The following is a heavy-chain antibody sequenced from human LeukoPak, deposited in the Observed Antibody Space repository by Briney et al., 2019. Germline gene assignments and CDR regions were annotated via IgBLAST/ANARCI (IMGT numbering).Heavy chain of an antibody. CDR1: DGSISSYY. CDR3: ARGGYSYGYAKYYYYYYMDV. V-gene: IGHV4-59*01. Sequence: SETLSLTCTVSDGSISSYYWSWIRQPPGKGLEWIGYIYYSGSTNYNPSLKSRVTISVDTSKNQFSLKLSSVTAADTAVYYCARGGYSYGYAKYYYYYYMDVWGKGTTVTVSS. J-gene: IGHJ6*03. CDR2: IYYSGST. D-gene: IGHD5-18*01.